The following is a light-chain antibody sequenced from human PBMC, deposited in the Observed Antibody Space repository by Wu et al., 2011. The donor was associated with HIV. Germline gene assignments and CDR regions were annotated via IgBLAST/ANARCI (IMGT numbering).Light chain of an antibody. CDR1: QSVSSNY. CDR3: QQYGSSPWT. Sequence: DILLTQSPGTLPLSPGERATLSCRASQSVSSNYLAWYQQKPGQAPRLLIYATSNRATGIPDRISGSGSGTLFTLTISRLEPEDSAVYFCQQYGSSPWTFGQGTKVEIK. V-gene: IGKV3-20*01. J-gene: IGKJ1*01. CDR2: ATS.